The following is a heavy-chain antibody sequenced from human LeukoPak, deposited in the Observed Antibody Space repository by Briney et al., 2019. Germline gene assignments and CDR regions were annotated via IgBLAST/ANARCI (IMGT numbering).Heavy chain of an antibody. CDR1: GFTFSSYW. CDR3: ARDPIVVVPAAMPSSYYYGMDV. CDR2: INSDGSST. D-gene: IGHD2-2*01. Sequence: GGSLRLSCAASGFTFSSYWMHWVRQAPGKGLVWVSRINSDGSSTSYADSVKGRFTISRDNAKNTLYLQMNSLRAEDTAVYYCARDPIVVVPAAMPSSYYYGMDVWGQGTTVTVSS. V-gene: IGHV3-74*01. J-gene: IGHJ6*02.